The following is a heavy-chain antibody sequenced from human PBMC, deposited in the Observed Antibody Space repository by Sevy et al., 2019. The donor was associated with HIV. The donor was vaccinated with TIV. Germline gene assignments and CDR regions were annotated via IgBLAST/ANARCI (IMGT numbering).Heavy chain of an antibody. Sequence: GGSLRLSCAASGFTFSDYFMGWVRKAPGKGLEWIANINQDGSQKNYVDSVKGRFTITRDNAKNLFSLHMNSLRVDDTAVYYCARELWPGDYWGQGTLVTVSS. CDR3: ARELWPGDY. V-gene: IGHV3-7*01. D-gene: IGHD2-21*01. CDR2: INQDGSQK. J-gene: IGHJ4*02. CDR1: GFTFSDYF.